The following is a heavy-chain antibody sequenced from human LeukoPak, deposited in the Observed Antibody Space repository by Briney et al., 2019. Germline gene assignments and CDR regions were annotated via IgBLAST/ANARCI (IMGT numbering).Heavy chain of an antibody. Sequence: GASVKVSCKASGGTFSSYAISWVRQAPGQGLEWMGGIIPIFGTANYAQKFQGRVTITADESTSTAYMELSSLRSEDTAVYYCAREPAAANWFDPWGQGTLVTVSS. J-gene: IGHJ5*02. V-gene: IGHV1-69*13. CDR3: AREPAAANWFDP. CDR2: IIPIFGTA. D-gene: IGHD2-2*01. CDR1: GGTFSSYA.